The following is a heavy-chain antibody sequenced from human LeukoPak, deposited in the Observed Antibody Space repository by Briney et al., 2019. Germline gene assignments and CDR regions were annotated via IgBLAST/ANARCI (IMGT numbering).Heavy chain of an antibody. CDR2: ISYDGSNK. J-gene: IGHJ4*02. D-gene: IGHD5-12*01. CDR1: GFTFSSYA. V-gene: IGHV3-30*04. Sequence: GGSLRLSCAASGFTFSSYAMHWVRQAPGKGLEWVAVISYDGSNKYYADSVKGRFTISRDNSKNTLYLQMNSLRAEDTAVYYRAREEGGYSGYDSVDYWGQGTLVTVSS. CDR3: AREEGGYSGYDSVDY.